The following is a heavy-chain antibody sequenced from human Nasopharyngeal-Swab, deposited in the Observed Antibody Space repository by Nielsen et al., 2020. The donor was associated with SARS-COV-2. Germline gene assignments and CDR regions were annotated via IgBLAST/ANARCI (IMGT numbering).Heavy chain of an antibody. D-gene: IGHD5-12*01. Sequence: GGSLRLSCAASGFIFSSYAMHWVRQAPGKGLEWVAVISYDESNKYYADSVKGRFTISRDNSKNTLYLQMNSLRAEDTAVYYCAREKWLRLPFDYWGQGTLVTVSS. V-gene: IGHV3-30-3*01. CDR2: ISYDESNK. CDR3: AREKWLRLPFDY. J-gene: IGHJ4*02. CDR1: GFIFSSYA.